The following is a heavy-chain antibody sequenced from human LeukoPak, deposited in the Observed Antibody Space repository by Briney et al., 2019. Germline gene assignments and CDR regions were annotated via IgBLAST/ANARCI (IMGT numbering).Heavy chain of an antibody. CDR3: AKRSGASTYYFDY. CDR1: GFTFSSHA. CDR2: IGYGGGDI. J-gene: IGHJ4*02. D-gene: IGHD6-19*01. V-gene: IGHV3-23*01. Sequence: PGGSLRLSCAASGFTFSSHAMTWVRQAPGKGLEWVSVIGYGGGDIQYADSVRGRFTISRDNSQNTLYLQMDSLRAEDTAVYYCAKRSGASTYYFDYWGQGALLTVSS.